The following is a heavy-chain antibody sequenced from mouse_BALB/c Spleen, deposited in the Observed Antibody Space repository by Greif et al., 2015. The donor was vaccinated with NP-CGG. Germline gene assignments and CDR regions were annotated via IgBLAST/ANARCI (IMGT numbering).Heavy chain of an antibody. D-gene: IGHD2-3*01. CDR3: ARPYDGYYCWFAY. CDR1: GYTFTSYW. CDR2: INPSTGYT. Sequence: VQLQQSGAELAKPGASVKMSCKASGYTFTSYWMHWVKQRPGQGLEWIGYINPSTGYTEYNQKFKDKATLTADKSSSTAYMQLSSLTYEDSAVYYCARPYDGYYCWFAYWGQGTLVTVSA. J-gene: IGHJ3*01. V-gene: IGHV1-7*01.